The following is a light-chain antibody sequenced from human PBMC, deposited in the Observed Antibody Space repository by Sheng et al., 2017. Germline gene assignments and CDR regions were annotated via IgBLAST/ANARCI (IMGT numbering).Light chain of an antibody. CDR2: VNNDGSH. CDR3: QTWGTGIAV. J-gene: IGLJ2*01. Sequence: LVLTQSPSASASLGASVKVTCTLSSGHSSNAITWHQQQPEKGPRYLMKVNNDGSHSKGDGIPDRFSGSSSGAERYLTISSLQSEDEADYYCQTWGTGIAVFGGGTKLTVL. V-gene: IGLV4-69*01. CDR1: SGHSSNA.